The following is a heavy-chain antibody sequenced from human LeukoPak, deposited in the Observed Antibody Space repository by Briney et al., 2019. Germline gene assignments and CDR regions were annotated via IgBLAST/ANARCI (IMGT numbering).Heavy chain of an antibody. CDR1: GFTFSSYS. Sequence: YPGGSLRLSCAASGFTFSSYSMNWVRQAPGKGLEWVSYISSSSSTIYYADSLKGRFTITRDNAKNSLYLQMDSLRADDTALYYCTKTPLSGYYFDLWGQGTMVTVSS. V-gene: IGHV3-48*04. CDR3: TKTPLSGYYFDL. CDR2: ISSSSSTI. J-gene: IGHJ4*02. D-gene: IGHD3-3*01.